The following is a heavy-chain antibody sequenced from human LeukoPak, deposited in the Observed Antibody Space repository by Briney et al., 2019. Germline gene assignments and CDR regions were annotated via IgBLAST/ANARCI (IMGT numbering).Heavy chain of an antibody. D-gene: IGHD1-26*01. CDR2: IYYSGST. CDR1: GGSISSSSYY. V-gene: IGHV4-39*01. J-gene: IGHJ3*02. Sequence: SETLSLTCTVSGGSISSSSYYWGWIRQPPGKGLEWIGSIYYSGSTYYNPSLKCRVTISVDTSKNQFSLKLSSVTAADTAVYYCARPRGESSGSYFDAFDIWGQGTMVTVSS. CDR3: ARPRGESSGSYFDAFDI.